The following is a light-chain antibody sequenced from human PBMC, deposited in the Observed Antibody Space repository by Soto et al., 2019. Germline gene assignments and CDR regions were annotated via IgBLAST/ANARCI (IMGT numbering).Light chain of an antibody. V-gene: IGKV1-5*01. CDR2: DAS. Sequence: DIQMTQSPSTLSSSVGDTVTITCRASQNINKWLAWYQQKPGKAPKLLIYDASSLEGGVPSRFNGSGSGTAFSLTFSSLQPDHSATYYCQQYNSDLFSFGPGSKVDVK. CDR1: QNINKW. CDR3: QQYNSDLFS. J-gene: IGKJ3*01.